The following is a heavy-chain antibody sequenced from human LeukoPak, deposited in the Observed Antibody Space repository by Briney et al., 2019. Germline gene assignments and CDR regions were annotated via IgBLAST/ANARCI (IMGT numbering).Heavy chain of an antibody. CDR2: IKQDGSEK. D-gene: IGHD3-10*01. CDR1: GFTFSSYW. CDR3: ARWFGELLGFDY. V-gene: IGHV3-7*03. Sequence: GGSLRLSCAASGFTFSSYWMSWVRQAPGKGLEWVANIKQDGSEKYYVDSVKGRFTISRDNATNSLYLQTNSLRVEDTAVYYCARWFGELLGFDYWGQGTLVTVSS. J-gene: IGHJ4*02.